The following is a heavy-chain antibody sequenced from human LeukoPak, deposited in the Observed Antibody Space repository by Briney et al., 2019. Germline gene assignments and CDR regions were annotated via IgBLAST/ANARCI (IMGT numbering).Heavy chain of an antibody. CDR1: GFTLSNHW. J-gene: IGHJ6*02. Sequence: GGSLRLSCAASGFTLSNHWMTWVRQVPGRGPEWVANVNRDGSETYYLDSVKGRFTISKDNAKNSLYLQVNSLRAEDTALYHCARNNGMDVWGQGTTVIVSS. CDR2: VNRDGSET. CDR3: ARNNGMDV. V-gene: IGHV3-7*03.